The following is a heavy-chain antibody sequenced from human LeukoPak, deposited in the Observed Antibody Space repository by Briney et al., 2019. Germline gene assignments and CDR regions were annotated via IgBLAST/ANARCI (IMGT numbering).Heavy chain of an antibody. D-gene: IGHD6-13*01. CDR2: IRYDGSNK. CDR3: ASSLAAAGKGTFDI. V-gene: IGHV3-30*02. Sequence: GGSLRLSCAASGFTFSSYGMHWVRQAPGKGLEWVAFIRYDGSNKYYADSVKGRFTISRDNSKNTLYLQMNSLRAEDTAVYYCASSLAAAGKGTFDIWGQGTMVTVSS. J-gene: IGHJ3*02. CDR1: GFTFSSYG.